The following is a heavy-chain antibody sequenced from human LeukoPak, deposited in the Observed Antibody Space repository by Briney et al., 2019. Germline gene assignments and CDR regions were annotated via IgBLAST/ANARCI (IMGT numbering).Heavy chain of an antibody. CDR3: ARGFPITMVRGVTGVWFDP. V-gene: IGHV4-34*01. CDR2: INHSGST. Sequence: SETLSLTCAVYGGSFSGYYWSWIRQPPGKGLEWIGEINHSGSTNYNPSLKSRVTISVDTSKNQFSLKLSSVTAAGTAVYYCARGFPITMVRGVTGVWFDPWGQGTLVTVSS. J-gene: IGHJ5*02. D-gene: IGHD3-10*01. CDR1: GGSFSGYY.